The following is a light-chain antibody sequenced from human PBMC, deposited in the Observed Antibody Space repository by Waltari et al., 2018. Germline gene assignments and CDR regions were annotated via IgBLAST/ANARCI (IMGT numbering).Light chain of an antibody. CDR3: QQYDAYPYT. CDR2: EAS. J-gene: IGKJ2*01. V-gene: IGKV1-5*03. CDR1: QNIYNW. Sequence: DIQMTQSPSILSASIGDRVTITCRASQNIYNWLAWYQQKPGRAPNLLIYEASNLESGVPSRFSGSGSGTEFTLTLNSLQPDDFATYYCQQYDAYPYTFGQGAKLEIK.